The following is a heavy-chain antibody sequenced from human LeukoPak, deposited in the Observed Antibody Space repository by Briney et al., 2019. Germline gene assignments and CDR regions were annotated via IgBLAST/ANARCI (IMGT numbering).Heavy chain of an antibody. CDR3: AKDLQGYCSGGSCRIIDY. J-gene: IGHJ4*02. CDR2: ISGSGGST. CDR1: GFTFSSYA. V-gene: IGHV3-23*01. D-gene: IGHD2-15*01. Sequence: GGPLRLSCAASGFTFSSYAMSWVRQAPGKGLEWVSAISGSGGSTYYADSVKGRFTISRDNSKNTLYLQMNSLRAEDTAVYYCAKDLQGYCSGGSCRIIDYWGQGTLVTVSP.